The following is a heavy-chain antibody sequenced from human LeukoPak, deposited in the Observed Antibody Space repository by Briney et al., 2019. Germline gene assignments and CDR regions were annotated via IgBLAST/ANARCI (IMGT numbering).Heavy chain of an antibody. CDR3: AGVSEGYSYGLDY. V-gene: IGHV3-66*01. CDR2: IYSGGST. CDR1: GFTVSSNY. D-gene: IGHD5-18*01. J-gene: IGHJ4*02. Sequence: GSLRLSCAASGFTVSSNYMSWVRQAPGKGLEWVSVIYSGGSTYYADSVKGRFTISGDNSKNTLYLQMNSLRAEDTAVYYCAGVSEGYSYGLDYWGQGTLVTVSS.